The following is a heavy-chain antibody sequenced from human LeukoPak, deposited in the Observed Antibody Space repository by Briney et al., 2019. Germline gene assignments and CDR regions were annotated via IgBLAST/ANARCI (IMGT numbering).Heavy chain of an antibody. V-gene: IGHV3-66*01. CDR3: AGESSGIMGLDY. J-gene: IGHJ4*02. CDR1: GFTVSSNY. CDR2: IYSGGST. Sequence: SGGSLRLSCAASGFTVSSNYMNWVRQAPGKGLEWVSVIYSGGSTYYADSVKGRFTISRDNSKNTLYLQMNSLRAEDTAVYYCAGESSGIMGLDYWGQGTLVTVSS. D-gene: IGHD2-8*01.